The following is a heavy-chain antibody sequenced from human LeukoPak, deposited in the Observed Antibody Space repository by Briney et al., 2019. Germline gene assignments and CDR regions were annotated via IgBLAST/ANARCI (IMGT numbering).Heavy chain of an antibody. CDR3: ARVDFSSSWYTYYYGMDV. CDR1: GFTFSSYW. J-gene: IGHJ6*02. D-gene: IGHD6-13*01. Sequence: GGSLRLSCAASGFTFSSYWMHWVRHAPGKGLVWVSRINSDGSSTSYADSVKGRFTISRDNAKNTLYLQMNSLRAEDTAVYYCARVDFSSSWYTYYYGMDVWGQGTTVTVSS. V-gene: IGHV3-74*01. CDR2: INSDGSST.